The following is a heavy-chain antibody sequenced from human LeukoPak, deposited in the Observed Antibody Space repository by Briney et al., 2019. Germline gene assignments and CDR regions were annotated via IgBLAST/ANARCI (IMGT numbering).Heavy chain of an antibody. Sequence: SETLSLTCTVSGGSISSYYWSWIRQPPGKGLEWIGYIYYSGSTNYNPSLKSRVTISVDTSKNQFSLKLSSVTAADTAVYYCARRPMTTVSSDYYYYMDVWGKGTTVTVSS. J-gene: IGHJ6*03. CDR1: GGSISSYY. D-gene: IGHD4-11*01. CDR2: IYYSGST. CDR3: ARRPMTTVSSDYYYYMDV. V-gene: IGHV4-59*08.